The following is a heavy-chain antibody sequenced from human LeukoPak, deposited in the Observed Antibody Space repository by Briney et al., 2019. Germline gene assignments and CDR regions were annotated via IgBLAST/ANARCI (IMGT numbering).Heavy chain of an antibody. V-gene: IGHV5-51*01. Sequence: GESLKISCKGSGYSFTNYWIGWVRQMPGKGLEWMGIIYPGDSDTRYSPSFQGQVTISADKSISTAYLQWSSLKASDTAIYYCATPYYYGSGSYYSGMDVWGQGTTVTVSS. J-gene: IGHJ6*02. CDR3: ATPYYYGSGSYYSGMDV. CDR2: IYPGDSDT. D-gene: IGHD3-10*01. CDR1: GYSFTNYW.